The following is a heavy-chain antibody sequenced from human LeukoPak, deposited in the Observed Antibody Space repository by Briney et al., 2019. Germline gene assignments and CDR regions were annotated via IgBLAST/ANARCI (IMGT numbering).Heavy chain of an antibody. Sequence: PGGSLRLSCAASGFCFSRSWMSWVRQAPGKGVEWVANIRPDGSDKCYVDSVRGRFIISRDNAKNSLYLQMNSLRAEDTAVYYCVSAKTCGGDCYHFDYWGQGALVTVSS. CDR2: IRPDGSDK. D-gene: IGHD2-21*02. V-gene: IGHV3-7*03. CDR1: GFCFSRSW. J-gene: IGHJ4*02. CDR3: VSAKTCGGDCYHFDY.